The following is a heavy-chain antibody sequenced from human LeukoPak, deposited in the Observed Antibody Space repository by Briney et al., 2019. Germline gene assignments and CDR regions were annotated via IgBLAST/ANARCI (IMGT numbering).Heavy chain of an antibody. J-gene: IGHJ6*02. Sequence: PSETLSLTCTVSGGSISSSSYYWGWIRQPPGKGLEWIGSIYYSGSTYYNPSLKSRVTISVDTSKNQFSLKLSSVTAADTAVYYCARDRRRVEMATIRLGGYYYGMDVWGQGTTVTVSS. CDR2: IYYSGST. V-gene: IGHV4-39*07. CDR1: GGSISSSSYY. D-gene: IGHD5-24*01. CDR3: ARDRRRVEMATIRLGGYYYGMDV.